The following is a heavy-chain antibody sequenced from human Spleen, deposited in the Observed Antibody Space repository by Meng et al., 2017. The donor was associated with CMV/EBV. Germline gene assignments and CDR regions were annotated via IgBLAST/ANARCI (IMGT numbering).Heavy chain of an antibody. J-gene: IGHJ4*02. D-gene: IGHD3-10*01. Sequence: ASVKVSCKASGFTLTSHDLNWVRQATGRGLEWVGWMNPNTGDAGFAREFQGRVTMTRDTSLNTAYMELRSLTFDYTAIYYCARGHYPNLPYWGQGTLVTVSS. CDR1: GFTLTSHD. CDR3: ARGHYPNLPY. V-gene: IGHV1-8*01. CDR2: MNPNTGDA.